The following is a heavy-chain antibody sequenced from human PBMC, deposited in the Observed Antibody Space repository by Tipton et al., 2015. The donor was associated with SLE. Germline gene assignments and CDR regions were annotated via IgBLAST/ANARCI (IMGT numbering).Heavy chain of an antibody. CDR3: ARLRDIVLY. CDR2: TYYSGTT. Sequence: TLSLTCTVSGGSISSSGYYWGWIRQPPGKGLEWIGTTYYSGTTNNNPSLKSRVTISVDTSKNQFSLKLSSVTAADTAVYYCARLRDIVLYWGQGTLVTVSS. D-gene: IGHD2-15*01. V-gene: IGHV4-39*07. CDR1: GGSISSSGYY. J-gene: IGHJ4*02.